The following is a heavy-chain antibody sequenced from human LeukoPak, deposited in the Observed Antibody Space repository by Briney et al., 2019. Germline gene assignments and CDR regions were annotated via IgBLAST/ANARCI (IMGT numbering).Heavy chain of an antibody. V-gene: IGHV4-61*01. J-gene: IGHJ5*02. CDR3: VREGEFYDETTDTHYRGYFDP. Sequence: PSETLSLTCTVSGGSISTSNYYWSWIRQTPGRGLEWIGYIYTSGSTKYNPSLQSRVTMSLDKSKNQFSLKLTSVTAADTAIYYCVREGEFYDETTDTHYRGYFDPWGQGTLVTVSS. CDR2: IYTSGST. D-gene: IGHD3-3*01. CDR1: GGSISTSNYY.